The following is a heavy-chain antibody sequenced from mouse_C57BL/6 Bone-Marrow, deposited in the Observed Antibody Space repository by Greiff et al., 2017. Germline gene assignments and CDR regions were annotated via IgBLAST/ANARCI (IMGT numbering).Heavy chain of an antibody. Sequence: VQLQQSGPELVKPGASVKISCKASGYAFSSSWMNWVKQRPGKGLEWIGRIYPGDGDTNYNGKVKGKATLTAAKSSSTAYMQLSSLTSEDSAVYFCASHYYYAMDYWGQGTSVTVSS. CDR3: ASHYYYAMDY. J-gene: IGHJ4*01. CDR1: GYAFSSSW. CDR2: IYPGDGDT. V-gene: IGHV1-82*01.